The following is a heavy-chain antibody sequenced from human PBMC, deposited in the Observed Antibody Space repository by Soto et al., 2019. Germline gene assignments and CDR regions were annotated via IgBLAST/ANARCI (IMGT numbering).Heavy chain of an antibody. CDR3: ARRAIAVHSPLDS. J-gene: IGHJ4*02. V-gene: IGHV4-34*01. D-gene: IGHD2-2*02. Sequence: QVQLEQWGAGLLKPSETLSLTCAVYGGSFRGYCWGWIRQPPGKGLEWIGEINHSGSTNYSPSLQSRVTISVDTSKNQFSLKLGSVIAADPAVYYCARRAIAVHSPLDSWGQGTLVTVSS. CDR1: GGSFRGYC. CDR2: INHSGST.